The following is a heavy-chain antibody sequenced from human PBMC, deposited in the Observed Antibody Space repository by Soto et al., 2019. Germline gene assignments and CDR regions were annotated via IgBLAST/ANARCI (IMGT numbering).Heavy chain of an antibody. Sequence: QVQLVQSGAEVKKPGASVKVSCKASGYTFTSYGISWVRQAPGQGLEWMGWISAYNGNTNYAQKLQGRVTMTTDTSTSTAYMELRSLRSDDTAVYYCARDLGPSYYYGSGSYYNEASSFDYWGQGTLVTVSS. CDR1: GYTFTSYG. V-gene: IGHV1-18*01. CDR2: ISAYNGNT. CDR3: ARDLGPSYYYGSGSYYNEASSFDY. J-gene: IGHJ4*02. D-gene: IGHD3-10*01.